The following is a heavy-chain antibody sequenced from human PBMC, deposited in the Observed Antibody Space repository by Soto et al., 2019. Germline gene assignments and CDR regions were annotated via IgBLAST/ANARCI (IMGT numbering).Heavy chain of an antibody. D-gene: IGHD3-9*01. CDR3: ARSTTFGWFDP. V-gene: IGHV4-59*01. J-gene: IGHJ5*02. Sequence: QVQLQESGPGLVKPSETLSLTCTVSGGSISSYYWSWIRLPPGKGLEWIGYIYYSGSTNYNPSLKSRVTISVDTSKNQFSLKLSSVTAADTAVYYCARSTTFGWFDPWGQGTLVTVSS. CDR1: GGSISSYY. CDR2: IYYSGST.